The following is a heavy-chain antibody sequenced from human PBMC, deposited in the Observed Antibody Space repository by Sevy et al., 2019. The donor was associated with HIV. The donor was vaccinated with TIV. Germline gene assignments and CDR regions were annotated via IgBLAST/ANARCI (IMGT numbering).Heavy chain of an antibody. V-gene: IGHV1-24*01. CDR2: SVPEHGET. CDR3: AIVGLRYYSGSSVYQGDWFDP. D-gene: IGHD2-15*01. J-gene: IGHJ5*02. CDR1: GYTLTKLS. Sequence: ASVKVSCKVSGYTLTKLSIHWVRQAPGKGLEWMGNSVPEHGETISAQNFQGRVTMTEDTSTDTAFMELSSLTSEDTALYYCAIVGLRYYSGSSVYQGDWFDPWGQGTLVTVSS.